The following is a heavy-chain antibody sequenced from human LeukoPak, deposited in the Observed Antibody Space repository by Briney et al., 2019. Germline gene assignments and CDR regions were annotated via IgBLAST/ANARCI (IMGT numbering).Heavy chain of an antibody. CDR3: ARDPPTGGYLDY. V-gene: IGHV1-2*02. CDR2: INPNSGGT. CDR1: GYTFTSYY. Sequence: GASVKVSCKASGYTFTSYYMHWVRQAPGQGLEWMGWINPNSGGTNYAQKFQGRVTMTRDTSISTAYMELSRLRSDDTAVYYCARDPPTGGYLDYWGQGTLVTVSS. D-gene: IGHD2-15*01. J-gene: IGHJ4*02.